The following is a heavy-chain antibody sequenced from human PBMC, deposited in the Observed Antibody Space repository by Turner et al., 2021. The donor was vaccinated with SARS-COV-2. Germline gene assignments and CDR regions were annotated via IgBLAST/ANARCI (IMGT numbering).Heavy chain of an antibody. CDR3: ARDKTGGYYGPLDY. CDR2: MSYDGSNK. Sequence: QVQLVESGGGVVQPGRSLRLSCAASGFTLSSYAMNWVRQAPGKGLEWLAVMSYDGSNKDYADSVKGRLTISRDNSKNTLYLQMNSLRTEDTAVYYCARDKTGGYYGPLDYWGQGTLVTVSS. D-gene: IGHD3-22*01. CDR1: GFTLSSYA. V-gene: IGHV3-30-3*01. J-gene: IGHJ4*02.